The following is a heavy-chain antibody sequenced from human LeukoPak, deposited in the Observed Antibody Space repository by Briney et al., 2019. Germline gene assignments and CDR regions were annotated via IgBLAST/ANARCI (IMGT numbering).Heavy chain of an antibody. CDR2: IYYSGST. CDR1: GASISSGGYY. Sequence: PSQTLSLTCTVSGASISSGGYYWSWIRQHPGKGLEWIGYIYYSGSTYYNPSLKSRVTISVDTSKNQFSLKLSSVTAADTAVYYCARITILTLAHAFDIWGQGTMVTVSS. J-gene: IGHJ3*02. CDR3: ARITILTLAHAFDI. D-gene: IGHD3-9*01. V-gene: IGHV4-31*03.